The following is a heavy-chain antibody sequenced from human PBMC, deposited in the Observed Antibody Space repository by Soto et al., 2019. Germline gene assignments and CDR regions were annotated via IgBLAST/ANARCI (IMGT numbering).Heavy chain of an antibody. D-gene: IGHD3-22*01. CDR2: IWYDGSNK. Sequence: HPGGSLRLSCAASGFTFSSYGMHWVRQAPGKGLEWVAVIWYDGSNKYYADSVKGRFTISRDNAKNSLYLQMNSLRAEDTAVYYCARDLRSTDSSGYYYLDYWGQGTLVTVSS. CDR1: GFTFSSYG. V-gene: IGHV3-33*01. CDR3: ARDLRSTDSSGYYYLDY. J-gene: IGHJ4*02.